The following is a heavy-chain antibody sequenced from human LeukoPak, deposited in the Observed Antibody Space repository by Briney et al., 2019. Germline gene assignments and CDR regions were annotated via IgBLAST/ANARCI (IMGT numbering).Heavy chain of an antibody. V-gene: IGHV1-2*02. Sequence: ASVKVSCKSSGYTFTGSYMHWVRQAPGQGLEWMGWINPNSGGTNYAQKFQGRVTMTRDTSISTAYMELSRLQSDDTAVYYCARDGGGCTFDYWGQGTLATVSS. D-gene: IGHD3-16*01. J-gene: IGHJ4*02. CDR2: INPNSGGT. CDR1: GYTFTGSY. CDR3: ARDGGGCTFDY.